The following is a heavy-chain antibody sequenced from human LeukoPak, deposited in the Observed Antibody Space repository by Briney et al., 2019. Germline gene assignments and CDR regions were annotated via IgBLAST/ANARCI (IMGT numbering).Heavy chain of an antibody. V-gene: IGHV4-39*01. CDR3: ARHYSSVAVRRALYYYYYYMDV. J-gene: IGHJ6*03. CDR1: GGSISSSSYY. D-gene: IGHD6-6*01. CDR2: IYYSGST. Sequence: PSETLSLTCTVSGGSISSSSYYWGWIRQPPGKGLEWIGTIYYSGSTYYNPSLKSRVSISVDTSKNQFSLKLNSVTAADTAVYYCARHYSSVAVRRALYYYYYYMDVWGKGTTVTVSS.